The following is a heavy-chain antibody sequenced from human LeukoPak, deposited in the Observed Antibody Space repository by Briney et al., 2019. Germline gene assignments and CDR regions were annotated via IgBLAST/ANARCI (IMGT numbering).Heavy chain of an antibody. CDR2: FDPEDGET. V-gene: IGHV1-24*01. CDR3: ARSPLWFGESPYYFDY. Sequence: ASVKVSCKVSGYTLTELSMHWVRQAPGKGLEWMGGFDPEDGETIYARKFQGRVTITADKSTSTAYMELSSLRSEDTAVYYCARSPLWFGESPYYFDYWGQGTLVTVSS. D-gene: IGHD3-10*01. CDR1: GYTLTELS. J-gene: IGHJ4*02.